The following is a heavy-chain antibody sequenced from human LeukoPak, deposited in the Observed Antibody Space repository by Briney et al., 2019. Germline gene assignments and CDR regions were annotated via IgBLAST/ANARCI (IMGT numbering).Heavy chain of an antibody. D-gene: IGHD3-16*02. CDR1: GFTFSSYW. CDR2: SYSGGSS. V-gene: IGHV3-53*01. J-gene: IGHJ2*01. Sequence: QPGGSLRLSCAASGFTFSSYWMSWVRQAPGKGLEWVSVSYSGGSSYYADSVKGRFTISRDNSKNTLYLQMNTLRAEDTAVYFCAREEHYRRYFALWGRGTLVTVSS. CDR3: AREEHYRRYFAL.